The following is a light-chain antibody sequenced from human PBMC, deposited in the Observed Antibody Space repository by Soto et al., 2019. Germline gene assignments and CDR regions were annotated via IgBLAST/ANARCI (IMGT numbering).Light chain of an antibody. J-gene: IGLJ1*01. Sequence: QSVLTQPASVSGSPGQSITISCTGTNTDVGGYKYVSWYQHHPCKAPKLILYEFRNRPSGVSNRFSGSKSGNTASLTISGLQADDEAEYFCSSYTRARTYVFGSGTKVTVL. CDR1: NTDVGGYKY. CDR3: SSYTRARTYV. V-gene: IGLV2-14*01. CDR2: EFR.